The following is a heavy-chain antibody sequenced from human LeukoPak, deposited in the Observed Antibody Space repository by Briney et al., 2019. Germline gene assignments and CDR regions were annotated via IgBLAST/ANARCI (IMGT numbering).Heavy chain of an antibody. CDR2: INHNGNVN. V-gene: IGHV3-7*03. Sequence: GGSLRLSCAASGFTFSSYWMNWARKAPGKGLEWVASINHNGNVNYYVDSVKGRFTISRDNAKNSLYLQRSNLRAEDTAVYFCARGGGLVVWGQGATVTVSS. D-gene: IGHD3-16*01. J-gene: IGHJ6*02. CDR3: ARGGGLVV. CDR1: GFTFSSYW.